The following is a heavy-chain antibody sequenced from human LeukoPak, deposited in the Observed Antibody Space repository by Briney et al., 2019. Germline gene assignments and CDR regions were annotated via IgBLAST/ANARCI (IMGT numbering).Heavy chain of an antibody. CDR2: ISYDGSNK. CDR1: GFTFSSYG. CDR3: ARGRSWIQLWLNWFDP. V-gene: IGHV3-30*03. J-gene: IGHJ5*02. D-gene: IGHD5-18*01. Sequence: GGSLRLSCAASGFTFSSYGMHWVRQAPGKGLEWVAVISYDGSNKYYADSVKGRFTISRDNSKNTLYLQMNSLRAEDTAVYYCARGRSWIQLWLNWFDPWGQGTLVTVSS.